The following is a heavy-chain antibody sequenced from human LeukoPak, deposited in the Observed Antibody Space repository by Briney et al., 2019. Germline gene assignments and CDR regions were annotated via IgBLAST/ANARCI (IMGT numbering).Heavy chain of an antibody. D-gene: IGHD3-10*01. Sequence: GESLKISCKGSGYSFTSYWIAWVRQMPGKGLEWMGIIYPSDSDTRYSPSFEGQVTISADKSINTAYPQWSSLRASDTAMYFCARYYGSGAAYWGQGTLVTVSS. J-gene: IGHJ4*02. V-gene: IGHV5-51*01. CDR1: GYSFTSYW. CDR2: IYPSDSDT. CDR3: ARYYGSGAAY.